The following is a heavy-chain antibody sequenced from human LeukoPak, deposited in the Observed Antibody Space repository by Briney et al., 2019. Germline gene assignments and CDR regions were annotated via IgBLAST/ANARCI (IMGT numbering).Heavy chain of an antibody. CDR3: ARGTCSGGSYYSGPY. V-gene: IGHV1-18*01. D-gene: IGHD2-15*01. CDR1: GYTFTIYG. Sequence: ASVNVSCKASGYTFTIYGISWVRQAPGQGLEWMGWISAYNGNTNYAQRLQGRVTMTTDTSTSTAYMELRSLRSDDTAVYYCARGTCSGGSYYSGPYWGQGTLVTVSS. CDR2: ISAYNGNT. J-gene: IGHJ4*02.